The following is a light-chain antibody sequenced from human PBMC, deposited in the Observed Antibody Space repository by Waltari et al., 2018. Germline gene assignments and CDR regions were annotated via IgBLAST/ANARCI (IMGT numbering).Light chain of an antibody. V-gene: IGKV3-11*01. CDR3: QEYGSSTRT. CDR1: QSVSSY. J-gene: IGKJ1*01. Sequence: EIVLTQSPATLSLSPGERATLSCRASQSVSSYLAWYQQKPGQAPRLLIDDASNRATGIPARFSGSGSGTDFTLTISSLEPEDFAVYYCQEYGSSTRTFGQGTKVEIK. CDR2: DAS.